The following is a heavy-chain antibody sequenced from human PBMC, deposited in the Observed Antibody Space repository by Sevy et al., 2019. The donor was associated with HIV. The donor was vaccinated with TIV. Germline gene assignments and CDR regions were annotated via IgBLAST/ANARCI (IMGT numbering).Heavy chain of an antibody. CDR2: LSFGCGKI. Sequence: GGSLRLSCAVSGFNFNRYSMSWVRQAPGKGLEWVSTLSFGCGKINYAASVKGRFIISRDDSENTLSLQMNGLRAGDTAVYYSAREGCSRPHDYWGQGTLVTVSS. V-gene: IGHV3-23*01. CDR3: AREGCSRPHDY. D-gene: IGHD2-2*01. J-gene: IGHJ4*02. CDR1: GFNFNRYS.